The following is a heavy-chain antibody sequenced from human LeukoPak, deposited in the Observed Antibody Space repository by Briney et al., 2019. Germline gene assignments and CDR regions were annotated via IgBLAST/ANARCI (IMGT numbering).Heavy chain of an antibody. CDR2: INPSGGST. J-gene: IGHJ5*02. V-gene: IGHV1-46*01. Sequence: GASVKVSCKASGYTFTSYYMHWVRQAPGQGLEWMGIINPSGGSTSYAQKFQGRVTMTEDTSTDTAYMELSSLRSEDTAVYYCATAMWEDIVNWFDPWGQGTLVTVSS. CDR3: ATAMWEDIVNWFDP. D-gene: IGHD2-15*01. CDR1: GYTFTSYY.